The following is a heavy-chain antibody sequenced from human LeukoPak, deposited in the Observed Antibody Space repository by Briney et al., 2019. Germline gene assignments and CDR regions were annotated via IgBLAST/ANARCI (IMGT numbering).Heavy chain of an antibody. CDR3: ARTGDSSGWFNWFDS. Sequence: PSETLSLACTVSGGSVSSSSHYWGWIRQPPGRDLAWIGSFHYSGTTSYNPSLKSRVTISVDTSQNQFSLKLNSVTAADTAVYYCARTGDSSGWFNWFDSWGQGTLVTVSS. CDR2: FHYSGTT. D-gene: IGHD6-19*01. J-gene: IGHJ5*01. V-gene: IGHV4-39*07. CDR1: GGSVSSSSHY.